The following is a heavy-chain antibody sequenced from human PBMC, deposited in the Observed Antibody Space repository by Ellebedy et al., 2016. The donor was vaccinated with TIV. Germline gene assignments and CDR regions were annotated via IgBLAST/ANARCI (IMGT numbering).Heavy chain of an antibody. CDR2: IWHDGSHT. CDR3: ARSGYGDYEIFDY. D-gene: IGHD4-17*01. J-gene: IGHJ4*02. Sequence: GGSLRLXXVASGFSLNNFGMHWVRQAPGKGLEWVAVIWHDGSHTYHADTLRGRFTISRDNFKNTQYLQMNSLRADDTAVYYCARSGYGDYEIFDYWGQGTLVTVSS. CDR1: GFSLNNFG. V-gene: IGHV3-33*01.